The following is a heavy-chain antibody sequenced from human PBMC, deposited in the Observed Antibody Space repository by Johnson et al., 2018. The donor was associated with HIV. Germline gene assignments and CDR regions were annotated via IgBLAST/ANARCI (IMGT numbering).Heavy chain of an antibody. J-gene: IGHJ3*02. CDR1: GFTFSSYR. V-gene: IGHV3-30*02. D-gene: IGHD3-22*01. Sequence: QVQLVESGGGLVQPGRSLRLSCAASGFTFSSYRMHWVRQAPGKGLEWVAFIRYDGSNKYYADSVKGRFTISSDNSKNTLYLEMYSLRVEDTAVYYCATPLAHYDSSAYGGGAFDIWGQGTMVTVSS. CDR2: IRYDGSNK. CDR3: ATPLAHYDSSAYGGGAFDI.